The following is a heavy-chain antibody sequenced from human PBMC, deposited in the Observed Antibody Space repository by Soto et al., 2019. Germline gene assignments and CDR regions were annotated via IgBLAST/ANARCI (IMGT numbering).Heavy chain of an antibody. V-gene: IGHV1-69*08. D-gene: IGHD1-26*01. J-gene: IGHJ4*02. CDR2: IIPILGIA. CDR1: GGTFSSYT. CDR3: ARDKVGSYWNPFGY. Sequence: QVQLVQSGAEVKKPGSSVKVSCKASGGTFSSYTISWVRQAPGQGLEWMGRIIPILGIANYAQKFQGRVTITADKSTSTAYMELGSLRSEDTAGYYCARDKVGSYWNPFGYWGQGTLVNVSS.